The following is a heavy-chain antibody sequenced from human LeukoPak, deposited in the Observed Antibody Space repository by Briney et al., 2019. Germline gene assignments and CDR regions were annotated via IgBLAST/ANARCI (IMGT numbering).Heavy chain of an antibody. V-gene: IGHV3-33*01. Sequence: GGSLRLSCAASGFTFSSYGMHWVRQAPGKGLEWVAVIWYDGSNKYYADSVKGRFTISRDNSKNTLYLQMNSLRAEDTAVYYRARGGVYYGSGSYYNVDYWGQGTLVTVSS. CDR2: IWYDGSNK. CDR1: GFTFSSYG. J-gene: IGHJ4*02. CDR3: ARGGVYYGSGSYYNVDY. D-gene: IGHD3-10*01.